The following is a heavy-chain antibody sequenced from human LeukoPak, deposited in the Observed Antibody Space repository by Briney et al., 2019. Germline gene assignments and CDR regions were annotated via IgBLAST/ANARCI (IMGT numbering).Heavy chain of an antibody. V-gene: IGHV4-31*03. CDR1: GGSISSGGYS. D-gene: IGHD6-19*01. CDR2: IYYSGST. CDR3: ARFVAVAGTFDY. J-gene: IGHJ4*02. Sequence: PSETLSLTCTVSGGSISSGGYSWSWIRQHPGKGLEWIGYIYYSGSTYYNPSLKSRVTISVDTSKNQFSLKLSSVTAADTAVYYCARFVAVAGTFDYWGQGTLVTVSS.